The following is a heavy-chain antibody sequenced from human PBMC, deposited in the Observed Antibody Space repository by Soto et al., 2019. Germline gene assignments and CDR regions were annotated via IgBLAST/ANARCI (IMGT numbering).Heavy chain of an antibody. CDR2: IYYSGRT. V-gene: IGHV4-61*08. J-gene: IGHJ4*02. CDR3: ARDASSIAATDSYYFDF. Sequence: PSETLSLTCTVSGGSINSGGYYWSWIRQPPGKGLEWVGYIYYSGRTNYNPSLKSRVTISVDTSKNQFSLNLSSVTAADTAVYYCARDASSIAATDSYYFDFWGQGILVTVSS. D-gene: IGHD6-13*01. CDR1: GGSINSGGYY.